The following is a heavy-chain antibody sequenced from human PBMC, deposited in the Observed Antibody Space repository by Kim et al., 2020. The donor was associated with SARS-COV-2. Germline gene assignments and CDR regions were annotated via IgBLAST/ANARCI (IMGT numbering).Heavy chain of an antibody. Sequence: STNYTPSLKSRVTISVDTSKNQFSLKLSSVTAADTAVYYCARGRAAAFDIWGQGTMVTVSS. CDR2: ST. J-gene: IGHJ3*02. D-gene: IGHD2-15*01. V-gene: IGHV4-34*01. CDR3: ARGRAAAFDI.